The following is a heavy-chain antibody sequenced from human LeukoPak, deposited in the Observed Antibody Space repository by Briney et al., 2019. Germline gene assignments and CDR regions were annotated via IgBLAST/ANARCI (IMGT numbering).Heavy chain of an antibody. CDR1: GFTFSGYN. D-gene: IGHD1-26*01. J-gene: IGHJ4*02. CDR2: ISSSSTYI. V-gene: IGHV3-21*01. CDR3: ARDLSVGAKPNLGFDY. Sequence: GSLRLSCAASGFTFSGYNMNWVRQAPGKGLEWVSSISSSSTYIYYADSMKGRFTLSRDNAKNSLYLQMNSLRAEDTAIYYCARDLSVGAKPNLGFDYWGQGTLVTVSS.